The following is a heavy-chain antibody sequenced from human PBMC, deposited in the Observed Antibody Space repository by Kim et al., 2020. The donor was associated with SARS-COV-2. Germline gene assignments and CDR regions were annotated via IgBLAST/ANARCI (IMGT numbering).Heavy chain of an antibody. V-gene: IGHV4-59*08. CDR1: GGSIGSYY. CDR3: ARAREYYDILTGRFDY. D-gene: IGHD3-9*01. Sequence: SDTLSLTCTVSGGSIGSYYWSWIRQPPGKGLEWIGYIYYSGSTNYNPSLKSRVTISVDTSKNQFSLKLSSVTAADTAVYYCARAREYYDILTGRFDYWGQGTLVTVSS. J-gene: IGHJ4*02. CDR2: IYYSGST.